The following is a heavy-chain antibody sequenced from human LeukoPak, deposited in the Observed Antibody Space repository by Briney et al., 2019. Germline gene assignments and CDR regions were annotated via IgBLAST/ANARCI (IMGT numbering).Heavy chain of an antibody. CDR2: ISYDGINE. CDR3: AKGYVVAWELLDF. D-gene: IGHD1-7*01. CDR1: GFSFNTHG. Sequence: GKSLRLSCAASGFSFNTHGMHWVRQTPGKGLEWLAGISYDGINEYYADSMRGRFTISRDNSKSTLFLQMNSLRVEDTAVYFCAKGYVVAWELLDFWGQGTLVTVSS. J-gene: IGHJ4*02. V-gene: IGHV3-30*18.